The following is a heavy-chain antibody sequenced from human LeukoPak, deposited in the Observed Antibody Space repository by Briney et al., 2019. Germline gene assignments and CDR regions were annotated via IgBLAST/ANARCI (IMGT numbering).Heavy chain of an antibody. J-gene: IGHJ4*01. D-gene: IGHD3-9*01. CDR1: SSTFSSYA. V-gene: IGHV3-23*01. CDR2: ISSSGGST. CDR3: AGSLAPPLTGYYGPSA. Sequence: GGSLRLSCAASSSTFSSYAMTWVRQAPGKGLEWVSTISSSGGSTYYADSVKGRFTISRDNSKNTLYLQMNSLRGEDTAVYYCAGSLAPPLTGYYGPSARGQGTLGAVSS.